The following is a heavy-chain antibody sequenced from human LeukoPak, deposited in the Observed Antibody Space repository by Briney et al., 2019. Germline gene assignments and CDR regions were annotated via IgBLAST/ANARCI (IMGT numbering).Heavy chain of an antibody. Sequence: ASVKVSCKASGYTFTAYYIHWVRQAPGQGLEWMGWINPNSGGTNYAQKFQGRVTLTRDTSITTAYMELSRLRSDDTAVYYCAKARGLYCSSASCYDCDVWGKGTTVTVSS. CDR1: GYTFTAYY. V-gene: IGHV1-2*02. CDR2: INPNSGGT. CDR3: AKARGLYCSSASCYDCDV. J-gene: IGHJ6*04. D-gene: IGHD2-2*01.